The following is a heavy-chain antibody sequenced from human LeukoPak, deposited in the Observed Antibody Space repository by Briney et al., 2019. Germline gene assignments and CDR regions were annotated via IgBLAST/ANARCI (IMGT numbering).Heavy chain of an antibody. D-gene: IGHD6-13*01. J-gene: IGHJ2*01. CDR2: IYYSGST. CDR1: GVYISSGGYY. V-gene: IGHV4-31*03. CDR3: ASTDSSSWSRHWYFDL. Sequence: PSETLSLTCTVSGVYISSGGYYWSWIRQHPGKGLEWIGHIYYSGSTNYNPSLKSRVTISVDTSKNQFSLRLSSVAAADTAVYYCASTDSSSWSRHWYFDLWGRGTLVTVSS.